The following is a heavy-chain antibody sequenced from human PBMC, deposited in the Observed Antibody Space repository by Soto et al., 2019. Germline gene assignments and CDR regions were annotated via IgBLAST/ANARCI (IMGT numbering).Heavy chain of an antibody. CDR1: GFTFSVYA. V-gene: IGHV3-48*02. D-gene: IGHD2-2*02. Sequence: GGSLRLSCAASGFTFSVYAMTWVRQAPGKGLEWVSYISSSSSTIYYADSVKGRFTISRDNAKNSLYLQMNSLRDEDTAVYYCAREYTAWPLAYGLDVWGQGTTVTVSS. CDR3: AREYTAWPLAYGLDV. CDR2: ISSSSSTI. J-gene: IGHJ6*02.